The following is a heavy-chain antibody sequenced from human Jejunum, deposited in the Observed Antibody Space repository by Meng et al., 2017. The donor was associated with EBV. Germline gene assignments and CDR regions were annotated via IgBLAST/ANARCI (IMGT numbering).Heavy chain of an antibody. CDR2: VSSNTGAT. Sequence: QVQLLQSGAAVKKPGXSVRVSCKTSGDTLTGYYMHWVRQAPGQGLEWMGRVSSNTGATKYAEKFQGRVTLTRDTSINTAYMELSRLRSDDTAVYYCAREIAAGSGWFFFDDWGRGTLVTVSS. V-gene: IGHV1-2*06. J-gene: IGHJ4*02. D-gene: IGHD6-19*01. CDR3: AREIAAGSGWFFFDD. CDR1: GDTLTGYY.